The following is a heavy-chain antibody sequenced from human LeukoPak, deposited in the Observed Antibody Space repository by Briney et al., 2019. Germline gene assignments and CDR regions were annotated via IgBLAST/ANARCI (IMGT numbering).Heavy chain of an antibody. CDR3: ARDPFLIAARHRQYDY. CDR2: INPNSGGT. CDR1: GYTFTGYY. D-gene: IGHD6-6*01. J-gene: IGHJ4*02. Sequence: ASVKVSCKASGYTFTGYYMHWVRQAPGQGLEWMGWINPNSGGTNYAQKFQGRVTMTRDTSISTAYMELSRLRSDDTAVYYCARDPFLIAARHRQYDYWGQGTLVTVSS. V-gene: IGHV1-2*02.